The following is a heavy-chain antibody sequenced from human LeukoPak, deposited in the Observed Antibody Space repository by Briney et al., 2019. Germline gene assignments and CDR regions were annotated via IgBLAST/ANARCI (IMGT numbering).Heavy chain of an antibody. CDR3: ARGEYYYDGGF. J-gene: IGHJ4*02. Sequence: GGSLRLSCAASGFTFSSYWMHWVRQAPGKGLEWVANIKQDGSEKYYVDSVKGRFTISRDNAKNILYLQMNSLRVEDTAVYYCARGEYYYDGGFWGQGTLVTVSS. CDR2: IKQDGSEK. V-gene: IGHV3-7*04. D-gene: IGHD3-22*01. CDR1: GFTFSSYW.